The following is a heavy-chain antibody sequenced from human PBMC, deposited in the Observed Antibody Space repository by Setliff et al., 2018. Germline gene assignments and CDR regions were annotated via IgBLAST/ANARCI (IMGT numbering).Heavy chain of an antibody. D-gene: IGHD3-3*01. V-gene: IGHV4-39*01. J-gene: IGHJ4*02. CDR2: LSYNGDA. CDR1: SGSISSDNYY. CDR3: VRRRTGPGGVFDY. Sequence: SETLSLTCTVSSGSISSDNYYWGWIRQPPGKGLEWIGTLSYNGDAYYTPSLKSRVTISIDTSKNQFSLNLSSVTATDTAVYYCVRRRTGPGGVFDYWGQGTLVTVSS.